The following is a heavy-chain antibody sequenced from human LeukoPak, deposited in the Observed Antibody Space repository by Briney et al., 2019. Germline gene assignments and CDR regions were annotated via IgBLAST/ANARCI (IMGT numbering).Heavy chain of an antibody. CDR3: LKEVEATN. D-gene: IGHD4-11*01. V-gene: IGHV3-48*01. CDR2: ISNTGTTM. J-gene: IGHJ4*02. CDR1: GITFSSYS. Sequence: GGSLRLSCAASGITFSSYSMNWVRQAPGKGLEWVSYISNTGTTMYYADSVKGRFTISRDNAKNSLYLQMNSLRVEDTAVYYCLKEVEATNWGQGTLVTVSS.